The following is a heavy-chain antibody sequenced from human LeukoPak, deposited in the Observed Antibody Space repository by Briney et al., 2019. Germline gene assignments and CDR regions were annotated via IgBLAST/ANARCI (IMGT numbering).Heavy chain of an antibody. CDR2: IYYSGST. CDR3: ARGVVVTARGTYYFDY. V-gene: IGHV4-31*03. D-gene: IGHD2-21*02. CDR1: GGSISSGGYY. Sequence: SETLSLTCTVSGGSISSGGYYWRWLRQHPGKGLEWIGYIYYSGSTYYNPSLKSRVTISVDTSKNQFSLRLSSVTAADTAVYYCARGVVVTARGTYYFDYWGQGTLVTVSS. J-gene: IGHJ4*02.